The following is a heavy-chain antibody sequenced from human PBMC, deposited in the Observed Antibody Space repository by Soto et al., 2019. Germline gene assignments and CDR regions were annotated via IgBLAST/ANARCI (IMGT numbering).Heavy chain of an antibody. CDR3: ARARQLERPRPFDY. Sequence: EVQLVESGGGLVKPGGSLRLSCAASGFTFSSYSMNWVRQAPGKGLEWVSSISSSSSYIYYADSVKGRLTISRDNAKNSLYLQMNSLRAEDTAVYYCARARQLERPRPFDYWGQGTLVTVSS. CDR1: GFTFSSYS. V-gene: IGHV3-21*01. J-gene: IGHJ4*02. CDR2: ISSSSSYI. D-gene: IGHD1-1*01.